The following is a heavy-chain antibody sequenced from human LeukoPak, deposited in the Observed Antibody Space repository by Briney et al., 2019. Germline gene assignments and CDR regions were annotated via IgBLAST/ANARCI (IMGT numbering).Heavy chain of an antibody. J-gene: IGHJ4*02. Sequence: ASVKVSCKASGYTFTSYYMHWVRQAPGQGLEWMGIINPSGGSTSYAQKFQGRVTMTRDTSASTVYMELSSLRSEDTAVYYCAREQLVTRGLDYWGQGTLVTVSS. D-gene: IGHD6-13*01. V-gene: IGHV1-46*01. CDR2: INPSGGST. CDR1: GYTFTSYY. CDR3: AREQLVTRGLDY.